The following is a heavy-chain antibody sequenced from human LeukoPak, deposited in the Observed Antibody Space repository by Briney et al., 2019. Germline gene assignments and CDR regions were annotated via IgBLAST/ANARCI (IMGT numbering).Heavy chain of an antibody. D-gene: IGHD3-10*01. V-gene: IGHV3-30*04. CDR2: ISYDGSNK. CDR3: ARDRFTMVRGVIDY. Sequence: GGSLRLSCAASGFTFSSYAMHWVRQAPGKGLEWVVVISYDGSNKYYADSVKGRFTISRDNSKNTLYLQMNSLRAEDTAVYYCARDRFTMVRGVIDYWGQGTLVTVSS. J-gene: IGHJ4*02. CDR1: GFTFSSYA.